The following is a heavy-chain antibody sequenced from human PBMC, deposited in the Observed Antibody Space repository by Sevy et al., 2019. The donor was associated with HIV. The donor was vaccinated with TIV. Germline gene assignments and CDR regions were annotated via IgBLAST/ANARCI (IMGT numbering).Heavy chain of an antibody. CDR1: GFTFSSYW. CDR3: VREGLGGFSHSLDC. CDR2: MKEDGSEK. J-gene: IGHJ4*02. V-gene: IGHV3-7*01. D-gene: IGHD7-27*01. Sequence: GGSLRLSCAASGFTFSSYWMSWVRQAPGKGLEWVATMKEDGSEKSYVDSVKGRFTISRDNAKNSLYLQMNSLRVDDTALYFCVREGLGGFSHSLDCWGQGTLVTVSS.